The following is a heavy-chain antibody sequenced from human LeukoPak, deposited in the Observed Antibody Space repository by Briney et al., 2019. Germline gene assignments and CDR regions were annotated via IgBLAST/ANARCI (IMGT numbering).Heavy chain of an antibody. CDR1: GYTFSNHW. Sequence: GESLKISCQASGYTFSNHWIAWVRQLPGKGLEWMGVIYGGDSDTRYSPSFQGQVTMSVGKSINTAYLQWSSLKASDSGIYYCARRGNPFDPWGQGTLVTVSS. CDR3: ARRGNPFDP. CDR2: IYGGDSDT. D-gene: IGHD1-14*01. V-gene: IGHV5-51*01. J-gene: IGHJ5*02.